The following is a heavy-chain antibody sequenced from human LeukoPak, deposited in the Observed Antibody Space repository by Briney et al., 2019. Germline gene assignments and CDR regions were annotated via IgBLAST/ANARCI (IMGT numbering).Heavy chain of an antibody. CDR2: INEDGGTT. CDR3: AKHAGNVVTGRYSDS. CDR1: GFTFSSNW. D-gene: IGHD2-21*02. J-gene: IGHJ4*02. Sequence: GGSLRLSCAASGFTFSSNWMHWVRQAPGKGLVWVSRINEDGGTTNYADSVKGRSTIFRDNAKNTLYLQMNSLRVEDTAIYYCAKHAGNVVTGRYSDSWGQGTLVTVSS. V-gene: IGHV3-74*01.